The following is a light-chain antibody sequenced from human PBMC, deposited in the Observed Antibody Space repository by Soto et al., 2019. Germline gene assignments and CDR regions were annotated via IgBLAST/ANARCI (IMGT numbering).Light chain of an antibody. CDR1: QSVSSSY. CDR2: GAS. CDR3: QPYGSSPNS. V-gene: IGKV3-20*01. Sequence: EMVLTQSPGTLSLSPGERATLSCRASQSVSSSYLAWYQQKLGQAPRLLIYGASSRATGITDRFSGSGSVTDFTLTISRLEPDAFPVYYCQPYGSSPNSFGQGTMLEIK. J-gene: IGKJ2*01.